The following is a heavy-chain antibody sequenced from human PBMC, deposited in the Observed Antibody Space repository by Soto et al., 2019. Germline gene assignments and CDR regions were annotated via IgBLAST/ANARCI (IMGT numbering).Heavy chain of an antibody. Sequence: SETLSLTCTVSGGSISSSSYYWGWIRQPPGKGLEWIGSIYYSGSTYYNPSLKSRVTISVDTSKNQFSLKLSSVTAADTAVYYCARLAACGGDCYSGVAPYYYYGMDVWGQGTTVTVSS. J-gene: IGHJ6*02. D-gene: IGHD2-21*02. V-gene: IGHV4-39*01. CDR2: IYYSGST. CDR3: ARLAACGGDCYSGVAPYYYYGMDV. CDR1: GGSISSSSYY.